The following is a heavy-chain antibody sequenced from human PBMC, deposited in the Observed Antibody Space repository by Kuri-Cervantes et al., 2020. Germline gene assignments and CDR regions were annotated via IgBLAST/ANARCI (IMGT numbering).Heavy chain of an antibody. CDR1: GFTISSYG. V-gene: IGHV3-30*03. J-gene: IGHJ6*02. CDR2: ISYDGSNK. D-gene: IGHD5-18*01. CDR3: ARGAVDTGWSMNV. Sequence: LSLTCTASGFTISSYGMHWFRQAPGKGLEGVAGISYDGSNKYYADSVKGRFTISRDNSKNTLYLQMNSLSAEDTAVYYCARGAVDTGWSMNVWGQGTTVTVSS.